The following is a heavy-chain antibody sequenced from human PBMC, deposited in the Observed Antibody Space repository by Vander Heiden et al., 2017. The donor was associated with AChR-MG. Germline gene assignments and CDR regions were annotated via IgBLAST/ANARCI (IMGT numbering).Heavy chain of an antibody. Sequence: EVQLLESGGGLVQPGGSLRLSCAASGFTFSSSAMSWVRQAPGKGLEWVSAISGSGGSTYYADSVKGRFTISRDNSKNTLYLQMNSLRAEDTAVYYCAKGPRIQLWLYADYWGQGTLVTVSS. V-gene: IGHV3-23*01. J-gene: IGHJ4*02. CDR1: GFTFSSSA. CDR2: ISGSGGST. CDR3: AKGPRIQLWLYADY. D-gene: IGHD5-18*01.